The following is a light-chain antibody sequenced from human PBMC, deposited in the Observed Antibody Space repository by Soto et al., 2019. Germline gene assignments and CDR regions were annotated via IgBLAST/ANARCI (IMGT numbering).Light chain of an antibody. CDR2: EVT. Sequence: QSALTQPASVSGSPGQSITISCSGTRSDIGIFNYVSWYQQHPGKAPKLIIYEVTNRPSGVSDRFSGSKSGNTASLNISGLQAGDEADYYCSSYSSSSTLGVFGGGTPLTLL. CDR1: RSDIGIFNY. V-gene: IGLV2-14*01. J-gene: IGLJ3*02. CDR3: SSYSSSSTLGV.